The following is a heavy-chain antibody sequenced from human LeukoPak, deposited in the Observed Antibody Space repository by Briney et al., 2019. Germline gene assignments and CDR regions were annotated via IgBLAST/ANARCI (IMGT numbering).Heavy chain of an antibody. CDR2: ISSSGSTI. J-gene: IGHJ6*02. V-gene: IGHV3-11*01. CDR3: ARERIFSGYNYGMDV. Sequence: VGSLRLSCAASGFTFSDYYMSWIRQAPGKGLEWVSYISSSGSTIYYADFVKGRFTISRDNAKTSLYLQMNSLRAEDTAVYYCARERIFSGYNYGMDVWGQGTTVTVSS. D-gene: IGHD7-27*01. CDR1: GFTFSDYY.